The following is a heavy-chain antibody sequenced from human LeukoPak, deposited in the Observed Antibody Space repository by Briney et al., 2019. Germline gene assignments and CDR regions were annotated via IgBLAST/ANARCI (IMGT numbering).Heavy chain of an antibody. D-gene: IGHD3-10*02. V-gene: IGHV1-8*01. CDR3: ASQVLGSGSYYEDYYYYGMDV. Sequence: RASVKLFCKASGYTFSSYYINWVRQATGQGREWMGWMNPNSGNTVYAQNFQGRDTMTRNTSISTAYMELSSLRSEDTAVYYCASQVLGSGSYYEDYYYYGMDVWGQGTTVTVSS. J-gene: IGHJ6*02. CDR1: GYTFSSYY. CDR2: MNPNSGNT.